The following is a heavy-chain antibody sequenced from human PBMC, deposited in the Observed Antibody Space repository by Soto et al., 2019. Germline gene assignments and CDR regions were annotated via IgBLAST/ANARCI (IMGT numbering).Heavy chain of an antibody. V-gene: IGHV4-34*01. Sequence: SETLSLTWAVYGGSFSCYYWSWIRQPPGKGLEWIGEINHSGSTNYNPSLKSRVTISVDTSKNQFSLKLSSVTAADTAVYYCARSGITMVRGVIRGYYYYGMDVWGQGTTVTVSS. CDR1: GGSFSCYY. CDR2: INHSGST. J-gene: IGHJ6*02. D-gene: IGHD3-10*01. CDR3: ARSGITMVRGVIRGYYYYGMDV.